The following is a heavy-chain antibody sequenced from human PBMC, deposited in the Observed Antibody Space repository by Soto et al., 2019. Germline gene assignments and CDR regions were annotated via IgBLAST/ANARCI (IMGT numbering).Heavy chain of an antibody. CDR1: GFTFSSYW. CDR3: ARDSRDDFWSGYYLVYYGMDV. CDR2: INSDGSST. Sequence: GGSLRLSCAASGFTFSSYWMHWVRQAPGKGLVWVSRINSDGSSTSYADSVKGRFTISRDNAKNTLYLQMNSLRAEDTAVYYCARDSRDDFWSGYYLVYYGMDVWGQGTTVTVSS. J-gene: IGHJ6*02. D-gene: IGHD3-3*01. V-gene: IGHV3-74*01.